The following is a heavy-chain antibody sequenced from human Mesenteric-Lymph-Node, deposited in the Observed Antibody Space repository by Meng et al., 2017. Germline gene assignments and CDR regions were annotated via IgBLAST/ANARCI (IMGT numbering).Heavy chain of an antibody. CDR3: ARDRRPAQWLGLGN. J-gene: IGHJ4*02. Sequence: LRLSCTASGGSISSGGYYWSWIRQHPGKGLEWIGYIYYSGSTYYNPSLKSRVTISIDTSKNQFSLKLNSVSAADTAVYYCARDRRPAQWLGLGNWGQGTLVTVSS. CDR1: GGSISSGGYY. CDR2: IYYSGST. V-gene: IGHV4-31*03. D-gene: IGHD6-19*01.